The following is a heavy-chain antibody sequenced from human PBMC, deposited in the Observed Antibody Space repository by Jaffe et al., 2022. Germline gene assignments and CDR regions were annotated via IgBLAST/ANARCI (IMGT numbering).Heavy chain of an antibody. J-gene: IGHJ4*02. CDR1: GFTFDDYA. V-gene: IGHV3-9*01. CDR2: ISWNSGSI. Sequence: EVQLVESGGGLVQPGRSLRLSCAASGFTFDDYAMHWVRQAPGKGLEWVSGISWNSGSIGYADSVKGRFTISRDNAKNSLYLQMNSLRAEDTALYYCAKDIASIPELIAVAGYTSIIGLGFDYWGQGTLVTVSS. D-gene: IGHD6-19*01. CDR3: AKDIASIPELIAVAGYTSIIGLGFDY.